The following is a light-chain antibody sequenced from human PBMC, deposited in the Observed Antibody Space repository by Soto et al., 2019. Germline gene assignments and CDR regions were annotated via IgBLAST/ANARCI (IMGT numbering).Light chain of an antibody. CDR3: QQYNNWPLT. V-gene: IGKV3-15*01. CDR2: GAS. CDR1: QSVSSN. Sequence: EIVRTPSPATLSVSPGERATLSCRASQSVSSNLAWYQQKPGQAPRLLIYGASSRATGIPVRFSGSGSGTEFTLTISSLQSEDFAVYYCQQYNNWPLTFGQGTRLEIK. J-gene: IGKJ5*01.